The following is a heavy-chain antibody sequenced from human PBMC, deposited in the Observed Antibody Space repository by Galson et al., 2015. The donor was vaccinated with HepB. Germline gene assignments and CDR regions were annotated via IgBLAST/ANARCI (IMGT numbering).Heavy chain of an antibody. J-gene: IGHJ4*02. CDR3: ARVYGGAEYYFDY. Sequence: SLRLSCAASGFTFSSYSMNWVRQAPGKGLEWVSSISSSSSYIYYADSVKGRFTISRDNAKNSLYLQMNSLRAEDTAVYYCARVYGGAEYYFDYWGQGTLVTVSS. D-gene: IGHD4-23*01. CDR1: GFTFSSYS. V-gene: IGHV3-21*01. CDR2: ISSSSSYI.